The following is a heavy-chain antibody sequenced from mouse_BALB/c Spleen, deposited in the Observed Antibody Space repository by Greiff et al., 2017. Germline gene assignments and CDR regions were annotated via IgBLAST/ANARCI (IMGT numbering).Heavy chain of an antibody. Sequence: VQLQQSGAELVRPGALVKLSCKASGFNIKDYYMHWVQQRPEQGLEWIGWIDPENGNTIYDPKFQGRASITADTSSNTDYLQLSSLTSEDTAVYYCARSGGTYAMDYWGQGTSVTVSS. D-gene: IGHD2-14*01. V-gene: IGHV14-1*02. CDR1: GFNIKDYY. CDR3: ARSGGTYAMDY. CDR2: IDPENGNT. J-gene: IGHJ4*01.